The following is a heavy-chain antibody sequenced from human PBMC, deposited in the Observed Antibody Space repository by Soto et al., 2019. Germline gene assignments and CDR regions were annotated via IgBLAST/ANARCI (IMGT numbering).Heavy chain of an antibody. CDR2: ISYDGGSK. D-gene: IGHD3-22*01. V-gene: IGHV3-30*18. CDR1: GFTFSTYG. Sequence: QVQLVESGGGVVQPGKSLRLSCAASGFTFSTYGIHWVRQAPGKGLEWVALISYDGGSKYYGDSVKGRFIISRDNSHNTVLLQTNSLRADDTAVYFCAKEQLAMTVVVADYFDSWGQGTLVTVSS. CDR3: AKEQLAMTVVVADYFDS. J-gene: IGHJ4*02.